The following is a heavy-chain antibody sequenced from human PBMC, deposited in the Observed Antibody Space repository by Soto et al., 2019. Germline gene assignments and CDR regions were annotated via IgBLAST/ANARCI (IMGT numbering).Heavy chain of an antibody. J-gene: IGHJ6*02. CDR1: GFTFSGYA. CDR3: GTSPDFYYYTMEV. Sequence: PVGSVRLSCAASGFTFSGYAMTWVRQAPGKGLEWVSSITGSGTSTYYADSVKGRFIISRDNSKNTVSLQMNSLRADDTAVYYCGTSPDFYYYTMEVWGQGTTVTGSS. CDR2: ITGSGTST. V-gene: IGHV3-23*01.